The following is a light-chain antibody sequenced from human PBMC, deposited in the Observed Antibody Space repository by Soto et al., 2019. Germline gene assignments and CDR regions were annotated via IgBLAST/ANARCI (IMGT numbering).Light chain of an antibody. Sequence: QSVLTQPPSVPGAPGQTVTISCTGSGSNIGAGYGVQWYQQLPGTAPRLLIYGSDDRPSGVPDRFSASVSGNSASLAITGLQTEDEAVYCCQSSDSNLSEVFGPGTKVTVL. CDR1: GSNIGAGYG. CDR3: QSSDSNLSEV. J-gene: IGLJ1*01. CDR2: GSD. V-gene: IGLV1-40*01.